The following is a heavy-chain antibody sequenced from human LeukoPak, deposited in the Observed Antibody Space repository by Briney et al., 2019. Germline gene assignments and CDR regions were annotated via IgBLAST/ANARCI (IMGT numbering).Heavy chain of an antibody. V-gene: IGHV3-48*01. CDR1: GFTFCIYT. Sequence: PGGSLRLSCAASGFTFCIYTMKCVREAPWGGVEWVSCICSSRTTTFSTASVKGRFTISRDNAKNSLYLQMNSLRVEDTAVYYCARGPYGNYDSYYGVDVWGQGTTVTVSS. CDR2: ICSSRTTT. D-gene: IGHD4-4*01. J-gene: IGHJ6*02. CDR3: ARGPYGNYDSYYGVDV.